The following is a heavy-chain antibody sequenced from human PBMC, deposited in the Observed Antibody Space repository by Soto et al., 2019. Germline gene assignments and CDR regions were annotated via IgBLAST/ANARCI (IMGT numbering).Heavy chain of an antibody. V-gene: IGHV1-69*13. Sequence: SVKVSCKASGGTFSSYAISWVRQAPGQGLEWMGGIIPIFGTANYAQKFQGRVTITADESTSTAYMELSSLRSEDTAVYYCARNIVVSSGYYSPFDYWGQGTLVTVSS. CDR2: IIPIFGTA. D-gene: IGHD3-22*01. J-gene: IGHJ4*02. CDR1: GGTFSSYA. CDR3: ARNIVVSSGYYSPFDY.